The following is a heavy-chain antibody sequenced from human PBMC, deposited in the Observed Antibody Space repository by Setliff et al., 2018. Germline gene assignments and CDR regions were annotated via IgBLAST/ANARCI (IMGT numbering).Heavy chain of an antibody. V-gene: IGHV3-74*01. CDR3: ARAPTVYYYDSSGYYAFDY. Sequence: PGGSLRLSCAASGFTFSSYWMHWVRQAPGKGLVWVSRINSDGSSTSYADSVKGRFTISRDNAKNTLYLQMNSLGAEDTAVYYCARAPTVYYYDSSGYYAFDYWGQGTLVTVSS. D-gene: IGHD3-22*01. CDR2: INSDGSST. J-gene: IGHJ4*02. CDR1: GFTFSSYW.